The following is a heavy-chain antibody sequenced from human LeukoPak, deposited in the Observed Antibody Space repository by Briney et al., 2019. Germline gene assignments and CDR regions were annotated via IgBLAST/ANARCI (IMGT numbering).Heavy chain of an antibody. CDR2: SRNKANSYTT. D-gene: IGHD3-10*01. CDR3: ARDTID. CDR1: GFTFSDHY. J-gene: IGHJ4*02. V-gene: IGHV3-72*01. Sequence: GGSLRLSCAASGFTFSDHYMDWVRQAPGKGLEWVGRSRNKANSYTTEYAASVKGRFTISRDDSKNSMYLQMNSLKTEDTAVYYCARDTIDWGQGTLVGVSS.